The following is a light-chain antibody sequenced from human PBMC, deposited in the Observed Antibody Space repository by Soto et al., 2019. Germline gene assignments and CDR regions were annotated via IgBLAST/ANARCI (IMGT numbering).Light chain of an antibody. CDR1: SSNIGSNT. Sequence: QYVLTQPPSASGTPGQRVTISCSGSSSNIGSNTVNWYQQLPGTAPKLLIYSNNQRPSGVPDRFSGSKSGTSASLAISGLQSEDEADYYCAAWDDSLNGVVFGGGTKLTVL. CDR3: AAWDDSLNGVV. V-gene: IGLV1-44*01. CDR2: SNN. J-gene: IGLJ2*01.